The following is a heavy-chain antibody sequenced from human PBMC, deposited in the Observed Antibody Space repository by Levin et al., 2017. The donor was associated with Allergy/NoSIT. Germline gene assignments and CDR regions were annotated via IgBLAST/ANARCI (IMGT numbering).Heavy chain of an antibody. CDR3: AHRLPSRYCSSTSCYRENWFDP. D-gene: IGHD2-2*02. CDR2: IYWNDDK. Sequence: SGPTLVKPTQTLTLTCTFSGFSLSTSGVGVGWIRQPPGKALEWLALIYWNDDKRYSPSLKSRLTITKDTSKNQVVLTMTNMDPVDTATYYCAHRLPSRYCSSTSCYRENWFDPWGQGTLVTVSS. J-gene: IGHJ5*02. CDR1: GFSLSTSGVG. V-gene: IGHV2-5*01.